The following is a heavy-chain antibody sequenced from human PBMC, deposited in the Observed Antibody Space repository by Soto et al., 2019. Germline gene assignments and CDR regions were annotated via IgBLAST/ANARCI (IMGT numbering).Heavy chain of an antibody. J-gene: IGHJ6*02. D-gene: IGHD3-3*01. CDR1: GYTFTSYQ. V-gene: IGHV1-46*01. Sequence: QMQLVQPGAEVKKPGASVKVSCKASGYTFTSYQMHWVRQAPGQGLEWMGIINPSGGRITYAPRFQGRVMMTRDTSTNTVYMELRSLRSEDTAVYYCARDGPPTTTGVGPSYTMDVWGQGTTVTVS. CDR3: ARDGPPTTTGVGPSYTMDV. CDR2: INPSGGRI.